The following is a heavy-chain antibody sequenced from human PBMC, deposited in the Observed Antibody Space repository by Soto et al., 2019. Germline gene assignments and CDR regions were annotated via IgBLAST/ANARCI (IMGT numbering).Heavy chain of an antibody. D-gene: IGHD2-2*01. CDR3: ARSQGSSTSLEIYYYYYYGMDV. Sequence: QVQLVQSGAEVKQPGSSVKVSCKASGGTFSSYAISWVRQAPGQGLEWMGGIIPISGTANYAQKFQGRVTITADESTNKAYMERSSLRSEDTAVYYCARSQGSSTSLEIYYYYYYGMDVCGQGTTVTVSS. CDR2: IIPISGTA. J-gene: IGHJ6*02. V-gene: IGHV1-69*01. CDR1: GGTFSSYA.